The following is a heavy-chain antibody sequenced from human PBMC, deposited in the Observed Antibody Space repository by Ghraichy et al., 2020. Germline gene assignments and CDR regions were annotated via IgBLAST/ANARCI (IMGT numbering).Heavy chain of an antibody. J-gene: IGHJ6*03. CDR1: GGSFSGYY. V-gene: IGHV4-34*01. CDR2: INHSGST. Sequence: SQTLSLTCAVYGGSFSGYYWSWIRQPPGKGLEWIGEINHSGSTNYNPSLKSRVTISVDTSKNQFSLKLSSVTAADTAVYYCARVGVIAAAGYYYYYYMDVWGKGTTVTVSS. D-gene: IGHD6-13*01. CDR3: ARVGVIAAAGYYYYYYMDV.